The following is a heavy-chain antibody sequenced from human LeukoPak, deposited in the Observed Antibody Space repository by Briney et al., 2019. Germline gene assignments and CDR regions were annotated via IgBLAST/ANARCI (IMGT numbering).Heavy chain of an antibody. J-gene: IGHJ4*02. CDR1: GYTFTSYG. D-gene: IGHD3-9*01. V-gene: IGHV1-18*01. Sequence: ASVKVSCKASGYTFTSYGISWVRQAPGQGLEWMGWISAYSGNTNYAQKLQGRVTMTTDTSTTTAYMELRSLRSDDTAVYYCARDPSYYDILTGYSRPNPFDYWGQGTLATVSS. CDR2: ISAYSGNT. CDR3: ARDPSYYDILTGYSRPNPFDY.